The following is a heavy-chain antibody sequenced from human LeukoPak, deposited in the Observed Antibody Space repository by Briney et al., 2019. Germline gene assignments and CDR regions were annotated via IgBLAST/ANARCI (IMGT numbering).Heavy chain of an antibody. V-gene: IGHV3-30*02. CDR1: GFTFSSYG. CDR3: AKDYSYCSSTSCYNNFDY. D-gene: IGHD2-2*02. J-gene: IGHJ4*02. CDR2: IWYDGSNK. Sequence: GGSLRLSCAASGFTFSSYGMHWVRQAPGKGLEWVAVIWYDGSNKYYADSVKGRFTISRDNSKNTLYLQMNSLRAEDTAVYYCAKDYSYCSSTSCYNNFDYWGQGTLVTVSS.